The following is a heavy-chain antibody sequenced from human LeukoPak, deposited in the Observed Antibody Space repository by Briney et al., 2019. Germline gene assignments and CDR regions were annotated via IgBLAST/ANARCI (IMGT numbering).Heavy chain of an antibody. V-gene: IGHV3-21*01. CDR1: GFTFSSYS. D-gene: IGHD6-19*01. Sequence: GGSLRLSCAASGFTFSSYSMNWVRQAPGKGLEWVSSISSSSSYIYYADSVKGRFTITRDNAKNSLYLQMNSLRAEDTAVYYCARVEYSRGWYADHWGQGTLVTVSS. CDR3: ARVEYSRGWYADH. J-gene: IGHJ4*02. CDR2: ISSSSSYI.